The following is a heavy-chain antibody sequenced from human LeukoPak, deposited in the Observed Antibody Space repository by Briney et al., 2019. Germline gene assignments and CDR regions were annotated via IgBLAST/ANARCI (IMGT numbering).Heavy chain of an antibody. J-gene: IGHJ4*02. D-gene: IGHD5-18*01. Sequence: PSETLSLTCAVSGYSISSGYYWAWIRQPPGKGLEWIGTISHSGSTYFNPSLKSRVTVSVDTSKNQFSLKLSSVTAAYTAVYYCARGAGYSYGNFDYWGQGTLVTVSS. CDR2: ISHSGST. CDR3: ARGAGYSYGNFDY. V-gene: IGHV4-38-2*01. CDR1: GYSISSGYY.